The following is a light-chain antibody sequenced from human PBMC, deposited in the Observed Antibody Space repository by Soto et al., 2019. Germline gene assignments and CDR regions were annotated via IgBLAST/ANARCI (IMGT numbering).Light chain of an antibody. J-gene: IGLJ2*01. V-gene: IGLV3-27*01. Sequence: SYELTQPSSVSVSPGQTARINCSGDGLAKKYARWFQQKAGQAPILLLYKDRERPPGIPERFSGSSSGTTVTLTISGAQVEDEADYYCFSAADTNRVIFGGGTKVTVL. CDR2: KDR. CDR1: GLAKKY. CDR3: FSAADTNRVI.